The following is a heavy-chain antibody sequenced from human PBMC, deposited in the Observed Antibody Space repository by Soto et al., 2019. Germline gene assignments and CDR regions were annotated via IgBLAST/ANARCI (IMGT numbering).Heavy chain of an antibody. Sequence: QPGGSLRLSCAASGFTFSTSAIHWVRQAPGKGLEWVAVISSDGSHQYYADSVRGRFTVSRDNSKNTLYLQMNSLGAEDTAVYYCARSIVVVPALDYWGQGTLVTVSS. V-gene: IGHV3-30-3*01. J-gene: IGHJ4*02. CDR1: GFTFSTSA. CDR2: ISSDGSHQ. D-gene: IGHD2-2*01. CDR3: ARSIVVVPALDY.